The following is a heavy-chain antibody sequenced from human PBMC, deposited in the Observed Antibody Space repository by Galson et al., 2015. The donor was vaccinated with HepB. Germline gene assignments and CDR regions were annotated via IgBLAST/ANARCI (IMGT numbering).Heavy chain of an antibody. CDR2: ISSSGSTI. CDR3: ARVGGDSYYYFDY. D-gene: IGHD4-17*01. J-gene: IGHJ4*02. V-gene: IGHV3-48*03. CDR1: GFTFSNYE. Sequence: SLRLSCAASGFTFSNYEMNWVRQAPGKGLEWVSYISSSGSTINYADSVKGRFTISRDNAKNSLYLQMNSLRAEDTAVYYCARVGGDSYYYFDYWGQGTLVTVSS.